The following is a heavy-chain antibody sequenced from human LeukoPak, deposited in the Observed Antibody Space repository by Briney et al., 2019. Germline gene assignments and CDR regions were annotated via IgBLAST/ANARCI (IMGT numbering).Heavy chain of an antibody. V-gene: IGHV4-4*07. Sequence: SETLSLTCTVSGASISPYYWSWIRQPAGKGLEWIGRIYTSGSTNYNPSLKSRVTISVDTSKNQFSLKLSSVTAADTAVYYCARTGSGSGNNRFWFDPWGQGTLVTVSS. CDR1: GASISPYY. D-gene: IGHD3-10*01. CDR2: IYTSGST. J-gene: IGHJ5*02. CDR3: ARTGSGSGNNRFWFDP.